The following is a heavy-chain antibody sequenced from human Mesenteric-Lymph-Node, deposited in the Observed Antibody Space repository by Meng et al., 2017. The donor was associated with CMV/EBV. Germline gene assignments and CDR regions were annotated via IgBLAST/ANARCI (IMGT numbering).Heavy chain of an antibody. CDR2: IYPGDSDT. CDR3: ARRGIFGSGSSPFGWFDP. V-gene: IGHV5-51*01. CDR1: YSFANYW. J-gene: IGHJ5*02. Sequence: YSFANYWIGWVRQMPGKGLEWMGIIYPGDSDTKYSPSFQGQVTISADKSISTTYLQWSSLKASDTAMYYCARRGIFGSGSSPFGWFDPWGQGTLVTVSS. D-gene: IGHD3-10*01.